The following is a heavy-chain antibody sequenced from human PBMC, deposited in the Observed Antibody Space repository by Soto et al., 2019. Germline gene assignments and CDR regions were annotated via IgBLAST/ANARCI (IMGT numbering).Heavy chain of an antibody. CDR3: ALVRHSMVRGVIHRNLWFDT. Sequence: KPSETLSLTCAVSGGSISSGGYSWSWIRQPPGKGLEWIGYIYHSGSTYYNPSLKSRVTISVDRSKNQFSLKLSSVTAADTAVYYCALVRHSMVRGVIHRNLWFDTWGQGTLVTVSS. D-gene: IGHD3-10*01. CDR1: GGSISSGGYS. CDR2: IYHSGST. V-gene: IGHV4-30-2*01. J-gene: IGHJ5*02.